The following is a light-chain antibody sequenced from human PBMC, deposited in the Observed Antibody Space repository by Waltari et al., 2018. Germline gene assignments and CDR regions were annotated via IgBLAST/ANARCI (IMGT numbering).Light chain of an antibody. J-gene: IGLJ3*02. Sequence: QAALPQLASVSGSRGQPLTISCTGTSSDVGSYNLVSWYQQHTGKAPKRMIYEDNKRPSGVSNRFSGSKSGNTASLTISGLQAEDEADYYCCSYAGSAIWVFGGGTKLTVL. CDR2: EDN. CDR1: SSDVGSYNL. CDR3: CSYAGSAIWV. V-gene: IGLV2-23*01.